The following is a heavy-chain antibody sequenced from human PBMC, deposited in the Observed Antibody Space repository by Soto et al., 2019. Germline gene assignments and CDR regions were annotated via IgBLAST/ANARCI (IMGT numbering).Heavy chain of an antibody. D-gene: IGHD3-16*01. J-gene: IGHJ4*02. CDR2: IFPGDSDT. Sequence: PGESLKISCKTSGYTFSDHWVGWVRQKPGKGLEWLGIIFPGDSDTRYSPSFQGQVSISADTSIATHYLQWPSLTASDTATYYCARVYMSTFGGLTPSPRAYRFDFWGQGTRVTVSS. CDR3: ARVYMSTFGGLTPSPRAYRFDF. V-gene: IGHV5-51*01. CDR1: GYTFSDHW.